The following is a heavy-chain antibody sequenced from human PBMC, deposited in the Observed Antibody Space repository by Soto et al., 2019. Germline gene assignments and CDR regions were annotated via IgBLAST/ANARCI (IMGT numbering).Heavy chain of an antibody. CDR3: ARHVGYCSGGSCYRNWFDP. CDR2: IYYSGST. CDR1: GGSINSSSYY. J-gene: IGHJ5*02. D-gene: IGHD2-15*01. Sequence: SETLSLTCTVSGGSINSSSYYWGWIRQTPGKGLEWIGSIYYSGSTYYNPSLKSRVTISVDTSKNQFSLKLSSVTAADTAVYYCARHVGYCSGGSCYRNWFDPWGQGTPVTVSS. V-gene: IGHV4-39*01.